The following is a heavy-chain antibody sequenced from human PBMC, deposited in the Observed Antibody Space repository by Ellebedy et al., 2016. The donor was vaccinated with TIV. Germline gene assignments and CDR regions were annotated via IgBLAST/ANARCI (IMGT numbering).Heavy chain of an antibody. D-gene: IGHD2-21*01. CDR2: LYPDAKT. V-gene: IGHV3-66*01. J-gene: IGHJ5*02. Sequence: PGGSLRLSCEASGIIVSDYFMNWVRQAPGKGLEWVSVLYPDAKTIYTDSVNGSFIVPRDSSKNTLHLQMNSLTAEDTAVYYCARDPGGGGDFGDNWFDPWGQGTLVTVSS. CDR1: GIIVSDYF. CDR3: ARDPGGGGDFGDNWFDP.